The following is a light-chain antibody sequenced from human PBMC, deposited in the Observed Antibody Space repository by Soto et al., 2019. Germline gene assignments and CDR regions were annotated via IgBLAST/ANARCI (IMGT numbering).Light chain of an antibody. CDR3: QEYNNWPSMYT. Sequence: IVLTQSPGTLSLSPGERATLSCRASQSVSSSYLAWYQQKPGQAPRLLIYGASSRATGIPDRFSGSGSGTEFTLTISSLQSEDFAVYYCQEYNNWPSMYTFGQGTKLEIK. CDR1: QSVSSS. CDR2: GAS. J-gene: IGKJ2*01. V-gene: IGKV3D-15*01.